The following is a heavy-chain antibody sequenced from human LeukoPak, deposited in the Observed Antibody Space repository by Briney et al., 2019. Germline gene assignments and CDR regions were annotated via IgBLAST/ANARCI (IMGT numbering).Heavy chain of an antibody. V-gene: IGHV1-18*01. CDR1: GYTFTSYG. Sequence: ASVKVSCKASGYTFTSYGISWVRQAPGQGLEWMGWISAYNGNTNYAQKLQGRVTMTTDTSTSTAYMELRSLRSDDTAVYYCAAETTDHYYYYYVMDVWGQGTTATVSS. CDR2: ISAYNGNT. CDR3: AAETTDHYYYYYVMDV. D-gene: IGHD4-11*01. J-gene: IGHJ6*02.